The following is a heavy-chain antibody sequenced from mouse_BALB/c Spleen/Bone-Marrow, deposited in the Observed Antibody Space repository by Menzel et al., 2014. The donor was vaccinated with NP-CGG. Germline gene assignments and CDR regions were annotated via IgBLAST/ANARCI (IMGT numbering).Heavy chain of an antibody. CDR2: IDTSDSYT. J-gene: IGHJ1*01. Sequence: VQLQQSGAELVMPGASVKMSCKASGYTFTDCWMHWVKQRPGQGLEWIGAIDTSDSYTSYNQKFKGKATLTVDESSSTAYMQLSSLTSEDSAVYYCARSAGYWYFDVWGAGTTVTVSS. D-gene: IGHD1-2*01. V-gene: IGHV1-69*01. CDR1: GYTFTDCW. CDR3: ARSAGYWYFDV.